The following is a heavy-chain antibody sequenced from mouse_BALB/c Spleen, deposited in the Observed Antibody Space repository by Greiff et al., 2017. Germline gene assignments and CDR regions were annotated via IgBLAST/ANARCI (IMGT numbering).Heavy chain of an antibody. D-gene: IGHD1-1*01. CDR3: ARASYYYPSHYFDY. CDR2: IWGDGST. V-gene: IGHV2-6-7*01. Sequence: VQGVESGPGLVAPSQSLSITCTVSGFSLTGYGVNWVRQPPGKGLEWLGMIWGDGSTDYNSALKSRLSISKDNSKSQVFLKMNSLQTDDTARYYCARASYYYPSHYFDYWGQGTTLAVSS. CDR1: GFSLTGYG. J-gene: IGHJ2*01.